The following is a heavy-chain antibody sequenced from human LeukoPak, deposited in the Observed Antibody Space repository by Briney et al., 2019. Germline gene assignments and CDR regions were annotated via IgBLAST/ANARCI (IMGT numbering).Heavy chain of an antibody. CDR1: GFTFGDYA. V-gene: IGHV3-49*04. J-gene: IGHJ4*02. CDR3: TRGLSDCGGDCYIFDY. CDR2: IRSKAYGGTT. D-gene: IGHD2-21*01. Sequence: GGSLRLSCTASGFTFGDYAMSWVRLAPGKGLEWVGFIRSKAYGGTTEYAASVKGRFTISRDDSKSIAYLQMNSLKTEDTAVYYCTRGLSDCGGDCYIFDYWGQGTLVTVSS.